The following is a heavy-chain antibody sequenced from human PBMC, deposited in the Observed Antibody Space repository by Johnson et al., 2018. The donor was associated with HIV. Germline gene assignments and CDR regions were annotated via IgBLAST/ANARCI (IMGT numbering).Heavy chain of an antibody. V-gene: IGHV3-9*01. CDR3: SRSRDSSGWGQGEFDI. Sequence: EVQLVESGGGLVQPGRSLRLSCAASGFTFDDYAMHWVRQAPGKGLEWVSGISWNSGSIGYADSVKGRFTISIDNAKNSLYLQMNSLKTEDTAMFYCSRSRDSSGWGQGEFDIWGQGTMVTVSS. CDR2: ISWNSGSI. CDR1: GFTFDDYA. J-gene: IGHJ3*02. D-gene: IGHD3-22*01.